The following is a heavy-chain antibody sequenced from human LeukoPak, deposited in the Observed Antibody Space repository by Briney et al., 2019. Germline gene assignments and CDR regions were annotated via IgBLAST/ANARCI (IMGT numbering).Heavy chain of an antibody. CDR2: MNPNSGNT. J-gene: IGHJ3*02. V-gene: IGHV1-8*01. Sequence: ASVKVSCKASGYAFISYDINWVRQATGQGLEWMGWMNPNSGNTGYAQKFQGRVTMTRNTSISTAFMELSSLRSEDTAVYYCARGYGSRASRGAFDIWGQGTMVAVSS. CDR3: ARGYGSRASRGAFDI. CDR1: GYAFISYD. D-gene: IGHD4-17*01.